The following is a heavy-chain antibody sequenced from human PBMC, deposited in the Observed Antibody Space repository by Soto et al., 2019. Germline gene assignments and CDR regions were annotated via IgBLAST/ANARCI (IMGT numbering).Heavy chain of an antibody. CDR3: AKFPALGTFDY. D-gene: IGHD3-3*02. CDR1: GFTFAGHA. Sequence: GGSLRLSCAASGFTFAGHAMTWVRQAPGKGLEWVSTINPSGHDTYYADSVKGRFTMSRDNSKNTLYLQMNSLRVEDTAVYYCAKFPALGTFDYWGQGTLVTVSS. V-gene: IGHV3-23*01. CDR2: INPSGHDT. J-gene: IGHJ4*02.